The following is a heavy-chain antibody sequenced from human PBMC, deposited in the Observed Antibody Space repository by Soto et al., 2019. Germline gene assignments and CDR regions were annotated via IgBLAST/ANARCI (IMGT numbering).Heavy chain of an antibody. CDR2: ISDNGSTT. V-gene: IGHV3-48*01. CDR3: ARYYYDSSGYYPL. Sequence: GGSLRLSCAVSGFPFSSFAMNWVRQAPGRGLEWVSFISDNGSTTHYADSVKGRFTISRDNGKNSLYLQMNSLRAEDTAVYYCARYYYDSSGYYPLWGQGTLVTVSS. D-gene: IGHD3-22*01. J-gene: IGHJ4*02. CDR1: GFPFSSFA.